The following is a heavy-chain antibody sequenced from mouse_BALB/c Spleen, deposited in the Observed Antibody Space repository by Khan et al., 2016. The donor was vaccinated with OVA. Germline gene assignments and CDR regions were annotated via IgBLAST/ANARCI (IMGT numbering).Heavy chain of an antibody. CDR1: GFAFSSYD. J-gene: IGHJ2*01. V-gene: IGHV5-12-1*01. D-gene: IGHD1-1*01. Sequence: EVELVESGGGLVKPGGSLKLSCAASGFAFSSYDMSWVRQTPEKRLEWVAFISIGGGTTYYPATVKGRFPISRDNAKNTLYLQMNSLKSEDTAMYYCTRPHYYGSNYYFDYWGQGTTLTVSS. CDR3: TRPHYYGSNYYFDY. CDR2: ISIGGGTT.